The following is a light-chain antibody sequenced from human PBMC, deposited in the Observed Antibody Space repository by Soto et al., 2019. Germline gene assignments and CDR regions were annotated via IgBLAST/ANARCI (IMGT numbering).Light chain of an antibody. V-gene: IGKV1-5*03. J-gene: IGKJ1*01. Sequence: DIQMTQSPSTLSGSVGDRVTITCRASKTISSWLAWYQQKPGKAPTLLIYKASSLKSGVPSRFSGSGSGTEFTLTISCLQPDDFATYYCQHYNSYSEAFGQGTKVELK. CDR3: QHYNSYSEA. CDR1: KTISSW. CDR2: KAS.